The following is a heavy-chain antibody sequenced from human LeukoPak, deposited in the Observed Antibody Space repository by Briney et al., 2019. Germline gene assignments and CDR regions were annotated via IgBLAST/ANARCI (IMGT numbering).Heavy chain of an antibody. D-gene: IGHD3-3*01. CDR1: GYTLTELS. CDR3: ATGRDFGVPPYAFDI. CDR2: FDPEDGET. Sequence: GASVKVSCTVSGYTLTELSMHWVRQAPGKGLEWMGGFDPEDGETIYAQKFQGRVTMTEDTSTDTAYMELSSLRSEDTAVYYCATGRDFGVPPYAFDIWGQGTMVTVSS. J-gene: IGHJ3*02. V-gene: IGHV1-24*01.